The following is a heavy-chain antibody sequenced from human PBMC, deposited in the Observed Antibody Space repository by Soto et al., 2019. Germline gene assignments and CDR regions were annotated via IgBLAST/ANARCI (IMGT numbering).Heavy chain of an antibody. CDR2: ISYDGSNK. CDR3: ARDGGSLGY. V-gene: IGHV3-30*03. CDR1: GFTFSSYG. D-gene: IGHD1-26*01. J-gene: IGHJ4*02. Sequence: GGSLRLSCAASGFTFSSYGMHWVRQAPGKGLEWVAVISYDGSNKYYADSVKGRFTISRDNAKNSLYLQMNSLRDEDTAVYYCARDGGSLGYWGQGTLVTVSS.